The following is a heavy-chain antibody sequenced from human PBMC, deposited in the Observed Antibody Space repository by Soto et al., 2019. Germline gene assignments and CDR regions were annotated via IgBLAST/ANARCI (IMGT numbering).Heavy chain of an antibody. CDR3: ARAISTRNWYGRYYP. J-gene: IGHJ5*02. Sequence: SVTLSLNCTVSGAFITSDYCTSIPQPPGKRLEWIGYFYYSATTNYNPSLESRVTMSLYTAKNQFSLKLSSVTAADTAVYYCARAISTRNWYGRYYPWGQGTRVTVSS. CDR1: GAFITSDY. D-gene: IGHD2-2*01. CDR2: FYYSATT. V-gene: IGHV4-59*01.